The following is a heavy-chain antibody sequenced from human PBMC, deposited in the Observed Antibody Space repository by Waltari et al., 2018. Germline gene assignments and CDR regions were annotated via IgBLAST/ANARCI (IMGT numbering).Heavy chain of an antibody. CDR1: GFTFSRYW. J-gene: IGHJ4*02. Sequence: EVQLVESGGGLVQPGGSLRLSCGASGFTFSRYWMSWVRQTPGKGREWVANINYDGSQKYYVDSVKVRFTISRDNAKNSVYLQMDSLRVEDTAVYYCAKSRGFEYWGQGTLITVSS. CDR3: AKSRGFEY. V-gene: IGHV3-7*01. D-gene: IGHD2-2*01. CDR2: INYDGSQK.